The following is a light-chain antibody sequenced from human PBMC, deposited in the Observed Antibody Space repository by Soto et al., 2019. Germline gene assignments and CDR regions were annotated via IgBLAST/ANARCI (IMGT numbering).Light chain of an antibody. CDR1: SSNIGNSD. CDR2: RNN. J-gene: IGLJ1*01. V-gene: IGLV1-47*01. CDR3: AAWDDSLSGYV. Sequence: QSVLTQPPSVSGTPGQRVTITCSGSSSNIGNSDVYWYQQLPGTAPKLLIYRNNQWPSGVPDRFSGSKSGTSASLAISGLRSEDEADYYCAAWDDSLSGYVFGTGTKLTVL.